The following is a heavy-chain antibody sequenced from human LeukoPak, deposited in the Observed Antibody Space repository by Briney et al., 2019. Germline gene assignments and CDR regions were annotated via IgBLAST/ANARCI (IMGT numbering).Heavy chain of an antibody. Sequence: SQTLSLTCAVSGGSISSGGYSWSWIRQPPGKGLEWIGYIYHSGSTYYNPSLKSRVTISVDRSKNQFSLKLSSVTAADTAVYYFARDLSGYFDLWGRGTLVTVSS. CDR1: GGSISSGGYS. J-gene: IGHJ2*01. CDR2: IYHSGST. CDR3: ARDLSGYFDL. V-gene: IGHV4-30-2*01. D-gene: IGHD1-26*01.